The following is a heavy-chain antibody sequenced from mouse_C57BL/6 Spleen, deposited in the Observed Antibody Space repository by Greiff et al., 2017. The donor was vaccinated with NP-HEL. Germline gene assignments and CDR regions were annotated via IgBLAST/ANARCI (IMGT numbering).Heavy chain of an antibody. Sequence: QVQLQQPGAELVKPGASVKLSCKASGYTFTSYWMQWVQQRPGQGLEWIGEIDPSDSYTNYNQKFKGKATLTVDTSSSTAYMQLSSLTSEDSAVYYCARTNYYGSSYWGQGTTLTVSS. D-gene: IGHD1-1*01. V-gene: IGHV1-50*01. CDR3: ARTNYYGSSY. CDR2: IDPSDSYT. CDR1: GYTFTSYW. J-gene: IGHJ2*01.